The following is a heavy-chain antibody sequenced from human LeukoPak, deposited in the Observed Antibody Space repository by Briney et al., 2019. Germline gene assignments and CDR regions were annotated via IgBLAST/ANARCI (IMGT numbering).Heavy chain of an antibody. CDR2: ISYDGSNK. J-gene: IGHJ4*02. V-gene: IGHV3-30-3*01. D-gene: IGHD4-11*01. CDR3: AREDHSNYNY. CDR1: GFTFSSYA. Sequence: HPGRSLRLSCAASGFTFSSYAMHWVRQAPGKGLEWVAVISYDGSNKDYADSMKGRFTISRDNSENTLYLQMNSLRVEDTAVYYCAREDHSNYNYWGQGTLVTVSS.